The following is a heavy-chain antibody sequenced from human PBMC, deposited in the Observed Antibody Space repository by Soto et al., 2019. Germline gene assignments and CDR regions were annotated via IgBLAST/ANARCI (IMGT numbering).Heavy chain of an antibody. CDR3: ARYSLATFDY. J-gene: IGHJ4*02. CDR2: IYYSGST. V-gene: IGHV4-59*01. CDR1: GGSISSYY. D-gene: IGHD2-21*01. Sequence: SETLSLTCTVSGGSISSYYWSWIRQPPGRGLGWIGYIYYSGSTNYNPSLKSRVTISVDTSKNQFSLKLSSVTAADTAVYYCARYSLATFDYWGQGTLVTVSS.